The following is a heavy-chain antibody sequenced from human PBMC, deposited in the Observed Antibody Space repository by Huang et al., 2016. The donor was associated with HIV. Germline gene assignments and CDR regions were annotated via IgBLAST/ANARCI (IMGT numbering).Heavy chain of an antibody. J-gene: IGHJ6*02. Sequence: QVRLEQWGQGLLKPSETLSLTCAVSGASFNTYSWSWVRQSPAKGLEWIGEIKPFGTTNYNTSIKSRVTMTVDTSKNQFYLKFRAMTAADAAIYYCARMPTPSYYDTWSLSPVEEDFFYYNLDVWGQGTPVSVSS. CDR3: ARMPTPSYYDTWSLSPVEEDFFYYNLDV. D-gene: IGHD3-3*01. CDR2: IKPFGTT. CDR1: GASFNTYS. V-gene: IGHV4-34*02.